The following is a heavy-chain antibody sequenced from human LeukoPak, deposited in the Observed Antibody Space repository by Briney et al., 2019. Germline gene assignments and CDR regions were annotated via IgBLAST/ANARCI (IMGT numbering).Heavy chain of an antibody. CDR2: INHSGNT. V-gene: IGHV4-34*01. J-gene: IGHJ4*02. CDR1: GGSFSGYY. CDR3: AREPYYYDSSGYYSEY. Sequence: PSETLSLTCAVYGGSFSGYYWSWIRQPPGKGLEWIGEINHSGNTNYNPSPKSRVTISVDTSKNQFSLKLSSVTAADTAVYYCAREPYYYDSSGYYSEYWGQGTLVTVSS. D-gene: IGHD3-22*01.